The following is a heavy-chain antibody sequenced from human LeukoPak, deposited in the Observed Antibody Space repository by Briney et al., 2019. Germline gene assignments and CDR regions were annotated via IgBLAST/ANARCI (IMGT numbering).Heavy chain of an antibody. V-gene: IGHV1-69*04. CDR3: AREQVDYDILTGYYMLGFNY. Sequence: VASVKVSCKASGGTFSSYAISWVRQAPGQGVEWMGRIIPILGIANYAQKFQGRVTITADKSTRTAYMELSSLRSEDTAVYYCAREQVDYDILTGYYMLGFNYWGQGTLVTVSS. CDR1: GGTFSSYA. D-gene: IGHD3-9*01. CDR2: IIPILGIA. J-gene: IGHJ4*02.